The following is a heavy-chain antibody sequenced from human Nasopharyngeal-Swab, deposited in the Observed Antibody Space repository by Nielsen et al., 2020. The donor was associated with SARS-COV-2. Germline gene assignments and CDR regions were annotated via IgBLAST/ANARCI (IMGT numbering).Heavy chain of an antibody. CDR2: ISSSGSTI. D-gene: IGHD3-9*01. Sequence: GESLKISCAASGFTFSDYYMSWIRQAPGKGLEWVSYISSSGSTIYYADSAKGRFTISRDNAKNSLYLQMNSLRAEDTAVYYCARDLPGYDILTGYYRAYYFDYWGQGTLVTVSS. V-gene: IGHV3-11*01. CDR1: GFTFSDYY. J-gene: IGHJ4*02. CDR3: ARDLPGYDILTGYYRAYYFDY.